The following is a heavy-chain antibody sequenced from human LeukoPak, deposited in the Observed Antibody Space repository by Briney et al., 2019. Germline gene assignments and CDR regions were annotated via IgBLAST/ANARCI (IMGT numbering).Heavy chain of an antibody. CDR3: AKEGETYYDILTGYPAGGAFDY. D-gene: IGHD3-9*01. V-gene: IGHV3-9*01. J-gene: IGHJ4*02. Sequence: GGSVRLSCGASGFTFDDYAMHWVRQAPGKGLEWVSGISWNSGCIGYADSVKGRFTISRDNAKNSLYLQMNSLRAEDTALYYCAKEGETYYDILTGYPAGGAFDYWGQGTLVTVSS. CDR1: GFTFDDYA. CDR2: ISWNSGCI.